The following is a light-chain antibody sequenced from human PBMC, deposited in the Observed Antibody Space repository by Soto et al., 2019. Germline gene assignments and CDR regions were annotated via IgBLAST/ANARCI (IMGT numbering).Light chain of an antibody. CDR1: QSISSY. CDR3: QQSYSTLTWT. J-gene: IGKJ1*01. CDR2: AAS. V-gene: IGKV1-39*01. Sequence: DIQMTQSPSSLSASVGDRVTITCRASQSISSYLNWYQQKPGKAPKLLIYAASSLQSGVPSRFSGSGSGTDFTITNSSLQPENFATYYCQQSYSTLTWTFGQGTKVDIK.